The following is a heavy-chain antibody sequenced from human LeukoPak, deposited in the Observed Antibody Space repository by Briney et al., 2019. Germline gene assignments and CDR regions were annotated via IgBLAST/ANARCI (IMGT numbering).Heavy chain of an antibody. J-gene: IGHJ6*04. V-gene: IGHV3-73*01. D-gene: IGHD6-19*01. CDR1: GFTFSGSA. CDR2: IRSKANTYAT. Sequence: GGSLRLSCAASGFTFSGSAIHWVRQASGKGLEWVGRIRSKANTYATAYAASVKGRFTISRDDSKNTAYLQMNSLKTEDTAVYYCTRVSTGLAVAEMDVWGKGTTVTVSS. CDR3: TRVSTGLAVAEMDV.